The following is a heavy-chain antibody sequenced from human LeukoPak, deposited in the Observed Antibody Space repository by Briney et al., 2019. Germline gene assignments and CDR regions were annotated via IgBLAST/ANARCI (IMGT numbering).Heavy chain of an antibody. V-gene: IGHV1-69*13. D-gene: IGHD4-23*01. CDR3: ARTDLDYGGNSGAFDI. CDR1: GGTFSTYT. J-gene: IGHJ3*02. CDR2: IITIFGAA. Sequence: GASVKVSRKASGGTFSTYTYSWVRQAPGPGLEWIGRIITIFGAANYAQKFQGRVTISEDESTGTVYMELRSLRSEDTAVYYCARTDLDYGGNSGAFDIWGQGTMVTVSS.